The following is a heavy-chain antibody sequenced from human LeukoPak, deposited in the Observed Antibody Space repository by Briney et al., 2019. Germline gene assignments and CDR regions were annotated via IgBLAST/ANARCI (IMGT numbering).Heavy chain of an antibody. CDR1: GFTFNTFN. V-gene: IGHV3-21*01. Sequence: GGSLTLSCAASGFTFNTFNMNWVRQAPGKGLEWVSSITSGGDYIYYADSVKGRFTTSRDNAKNSLSLQLNSLRVEDTAVYYCARGHYDVLAASYKWTPDYWGQGTLVTVSS. CDR3: ARGHYDVLAASYKWTPDY. D-gene: IGHD3-9*01. CDR2: ITSGGDYI. J-gene: IGHJ4*02.